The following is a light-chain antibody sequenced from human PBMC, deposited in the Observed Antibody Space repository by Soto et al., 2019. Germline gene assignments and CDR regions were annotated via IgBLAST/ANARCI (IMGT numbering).Light chain of an antibody. CDR2: EVS. Sequence: QSALTQPACVSGSPGQSITVSCTGTSSDVGGYNSVSWYQQHPGKPPKLIIYEVSNRPSGVSDRFSGSKSGNTASLTISGLQAEDEADYYCSSYTSTSSYVFATGTKVTVL. V-gene: IGLV2-14*03. CDR1: SSDVGGYNS. CDR3: SSYTSTSSYV. J-gene: IGLJ1*01.